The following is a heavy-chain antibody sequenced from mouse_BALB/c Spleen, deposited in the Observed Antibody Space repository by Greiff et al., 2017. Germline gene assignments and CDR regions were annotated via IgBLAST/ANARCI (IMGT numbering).Heavy chain of an antibody. CDR3: ARQTHWYFDV. V-gene: IGHV5-12-2*01. CDR1: GFTFSSYT. J-gene: IGHJ1*01. CDR2: ISNGGGST. Sequence: EVHLVESGGGLVQPGGSLKLSCAASGFTFSSYTMSWVRQTPEKRLEWVAYISNGGGSTYYPDTVKGRFTISRDNAKNTLYLQMSSLKSEDTAMYYCARQTHWYFDVWGAGTTVTVSS.